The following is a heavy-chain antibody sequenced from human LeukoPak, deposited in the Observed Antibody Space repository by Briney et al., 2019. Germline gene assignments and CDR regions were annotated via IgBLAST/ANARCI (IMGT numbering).Heavy chain of an antibody. CDR2: ISSNGGST. V-gene: IGHV3-64*01. CDR1: GFTFSSYA. CDR3: AREGYYDFWSGYYSGHYYYYYMDV. D-gene: IGHD3-3*01. J-gene: IGHJ6*03. Sequence: PGGSLRLSCAASGFTFSSYAMHWVRQAPGKGLEYVSAISSNGGSTYYANSVKGRFTISRDNSKNMLYLQMGSLRAEDMAVYYCAREGYYDFWSGYYSGHYYYYYMDVWGKGTTVTVSS.